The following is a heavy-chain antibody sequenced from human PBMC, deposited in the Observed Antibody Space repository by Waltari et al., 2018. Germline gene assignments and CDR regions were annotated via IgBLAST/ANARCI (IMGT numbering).Heavy chain of an antibody. J-gene: IGHJ4*02. CDR2: ISSSSSYI. CDR3: ARGSYSDAGGY. V-gene: IGHV3-21*01. CDR1: GFTFSSYS. Sequence: EVQLLESGGGLVQPGGSLRLSCAASGFTFSSYSMNWVRQAPGKGLEWVSSISSSSSYIYYADSVKGRFTISRDNAKNSLYLQMNSLRAEDTAVYYCARGSYSDAGGYWGQGTLVTVSS. D-gene: IGHD1-26*01.